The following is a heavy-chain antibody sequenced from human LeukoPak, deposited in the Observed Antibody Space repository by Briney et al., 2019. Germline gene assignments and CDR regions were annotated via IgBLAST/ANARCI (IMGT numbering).Heavy chain of an antibody. V-gene: IGHV1-69*13. CDR3: ARSYYYDSSGYSFDY. J-gene: IGHJ4*02. Sequence: SVKVSCKAAGGTFSSYAISWVRQAPGQGLEWMGGIIPIFGTANYAQKFQGRVTITADESTSTAYMELSSLRSEDTAVYYCARSYYYDSSGYSFDYWGQGTLVTVSS. CDR2: IIPIFGTA. D-gene: IGHD3-22*01. CDR1: GGTFSSYA.